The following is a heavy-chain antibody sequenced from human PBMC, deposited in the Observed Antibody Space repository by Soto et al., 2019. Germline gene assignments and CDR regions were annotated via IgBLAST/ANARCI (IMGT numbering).Heavy chain of an antibody. J-gene: IGHJ5*02. D-gene: IGHD6-13*01. CDR1: GFTFSNYA. Sequence: EVQLLESGGGLVQPGGSLRLSCAASGFTFSNYAMTWVRQAPGKGLECGSTITTSGGNTHYADSVKGRFSVSRDNSKTTLSLQMNRLRAEDTAVYYCTTDWQHGSWGQGTLVTVSS. CDR3: TTDWQHGS. CDR2: ITTSGGNT. V-gene: IGHV3-23*01.